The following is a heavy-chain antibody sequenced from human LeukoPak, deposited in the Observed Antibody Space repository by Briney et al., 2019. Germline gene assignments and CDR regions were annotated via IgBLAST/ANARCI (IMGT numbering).Heavy chain of an antibody. D-gene: IGHD3-10*01. CDR2: IYYSGST. J-gene: IGHJ6*02. V-gene: IGHV4-59*01. Sequence: SETLSLTSTVSGVSISSYYWSWLRQPPGKGLEWIGYIYYSGSTNYNPSLKSRVTISVDTSKNQFSQKLSSVTAADTAVYYCARDHSYYFGSQTSTLDVWGQGTAVTVSS. CDR3: ARDHSYYFGSQTSTLDV. CDR1: GVSISSYY.